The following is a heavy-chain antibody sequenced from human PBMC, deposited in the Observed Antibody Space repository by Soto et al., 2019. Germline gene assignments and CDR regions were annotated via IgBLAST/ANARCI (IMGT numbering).Heavy chain of an antibody. J-gene: IGHJ6*02. CDR1: GFTFTSSA. D-gene: IGHD6-6*01. V-gene: IGHV1-58*01. Sequence: SVKVSCKASGFTFTSSAVQWVRQARGQRLEWIGWIVVGSGNTNYAQKFQERVTITRDMSTSTAYMELSSLRSEDTAVYYCAEVPSSSNYYYGMDVWGPGTTVTVSS. CDR3: AEVPSSSNYYYGMDV. CDR2: IVVGSGNT.